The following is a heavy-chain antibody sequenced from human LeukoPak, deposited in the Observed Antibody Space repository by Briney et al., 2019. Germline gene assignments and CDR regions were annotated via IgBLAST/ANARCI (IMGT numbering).Heavy chain of an antibody. Sequence: GGSLRLSCAASGFTFIDYDMHWVRQVIGKGLEWVLAIGSRGDTHYSGSVKGRFTISIENAESSLYLQMNSLRAEDTAVYYCARGGVQVSGIDESDYWGQGTLVTVSS. CDR3: ARGGVQVSGIDESDY. V-gene: IGHV3-13*01. J-gene: IGHJ4*02. D-gene: IGHD6-19*01. CDR1: GFTFIDYD. CDR2: IGSRGDT.